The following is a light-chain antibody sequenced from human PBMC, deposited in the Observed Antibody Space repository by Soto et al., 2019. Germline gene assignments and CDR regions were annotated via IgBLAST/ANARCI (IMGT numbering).Light chain of an antibody. CDR1: SGSVSTSYY. Sequence: QAVVTQEPSLSVSPGGTVTLTCGLSSGSVSTSYYPSWYQQTPGQAPRTLIYSTNTRSSGVPDRFSGSILGNKAALTITGAQADDESDYCCVLYMGSGTLFGGGTQLTVL. J-gene: IGLJ3*02. CDR3: VLYMGSGTL. V-gene: IGLV8-61*01. CDR2: STN.